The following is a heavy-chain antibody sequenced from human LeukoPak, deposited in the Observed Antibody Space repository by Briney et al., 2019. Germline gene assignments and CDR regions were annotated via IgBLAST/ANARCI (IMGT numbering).Heavy chain of an antibody. D-gene: IGHD2-21*02. V-gene: IGHV3-15*07. J-gene: IGHJ4*02. CDR2: IKSKTDGGTT. CDR3: TTGKMLCGNDCYSDY. CDR1: GFTFSNAW. Sequence: NPGGSLRLSCAASGFTFSNAWMNWVRQAPGKGLEWVGRIKSKTDGGTTDYAAPVKGRFTISRDDSKNTLYLQMNSLKTEDTAVYYCTTGKMLCGNDCYSDYWGQGTLVTVSS.